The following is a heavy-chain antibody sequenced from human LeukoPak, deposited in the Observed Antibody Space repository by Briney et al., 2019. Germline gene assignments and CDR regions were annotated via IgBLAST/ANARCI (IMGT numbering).Heavy chain of an antibody. Sequence: ASVKVSCKASGYTFTSYYMHWVRQAPGQGLEWMGIINPSGGSTSYAQKFQGRVTMTRDTSTSTVYMELSSLRSEDTAVYYCATEYSSSENKYYYYGMDVWGQGTTVTVSS. CDR2: INPSGGST. D-gene: IGHD6-6*01. J-gene: IGHJ6*02. CDR1: GYTFTSYY. V-gene: IGHV1-46*01. CDR3: ATEYSSSENKYYYYGMDV.